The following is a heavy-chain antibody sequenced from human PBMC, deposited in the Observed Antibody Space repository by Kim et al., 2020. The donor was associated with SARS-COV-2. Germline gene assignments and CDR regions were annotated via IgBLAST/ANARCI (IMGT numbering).Heavy chain of an antibody. CDR3: ARGRDFSLSSSCRLCAFDI. CDR2: INHSGST. V-gene: IGHV4-34*01. D-gene: IGHD6-13*01. J-gene: IGHJ3*02. Sequence: SETLSLTCAVYGGSFSGYYWSWIRQPPGKGLEWIGEINHSGSTNYNPSLKSRVTISVDTSKNQFSLKLSSVTAADTAVYYCARGRDFSLSSSCRLCAFDIWGQGTMVTVSS. CDR1: GGSFSGYY.